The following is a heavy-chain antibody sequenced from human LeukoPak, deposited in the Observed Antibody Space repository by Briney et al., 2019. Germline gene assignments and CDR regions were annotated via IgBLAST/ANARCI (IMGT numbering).Heavy chain of an antibody. V-gene: IGHV3-21*01. D-gene: IGHD3-10*01. CDR3: ARGSGSYPFDY. J-gene: IGHJ4*02. CDR1: GFTFSSYS. CDR2: ISSSSSYI. Sequence: PGGSLRLSCAASGFTFSSYSMNWVRQAPGKGLEWVSSISSSSSYIYYADSVKGRFTISRGNAKNSLYLQMNSLRAEDTAVYYCARGSGSYPFDYWGQGTLLTVSS.